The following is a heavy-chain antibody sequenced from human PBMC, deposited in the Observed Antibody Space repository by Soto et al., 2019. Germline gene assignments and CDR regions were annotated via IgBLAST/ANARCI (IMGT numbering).Heavy chain of an antibody. J-gene: IGHJ1*01. CDR3: AKDISPVVGYFQH. CDR1: GFTFDDYA. CDR2: ISWNSGSI. D-gene: IGHD2-2*01. V-gene: IGHV3-9*01. Sequence: EVQLVESGGGLVQPGRSLRLSCAASGFTFDDYAMHWVRQAPGKGLEWVSGISWNSGSIGYADSVKGRFTISRDNAKNSLYLQMNSLRAEDTALYYCAKDISPVVGYFQHWGQGTLVTVSS.